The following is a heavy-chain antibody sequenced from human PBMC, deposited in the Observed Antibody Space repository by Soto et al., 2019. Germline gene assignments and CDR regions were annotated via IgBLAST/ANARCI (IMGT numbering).Heavy chain of an antibody. J-gene: IGHJ6*02. CDR2: IYHSGST. CDR3: ARHKGGAYGMDV. V-gene: IGHV4-30-2*05. Sequence: PSETLSLTCAVSGGSISSGGYSWNWIRQPPGKGLEWIGYIYHSGSTLYNPSLKSRVTISLDTSKNQFSLNLRSVTAADTAMYYCARHKGGAYGMDVWGQGATVTVSS. D-gene: IGHD1-26*01. CDR1: GGSISSGGYS.